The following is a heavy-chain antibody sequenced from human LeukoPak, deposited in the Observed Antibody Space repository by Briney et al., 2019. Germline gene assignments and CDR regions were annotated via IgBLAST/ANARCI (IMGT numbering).Heavy chain of an antibody. Sequence: GGSLRLSCAASGFTFSSYSMNWVRQAPGKGLEWVSSISSSSSYIYYADSVKGRFTISRDNSKNTVYLQMNSLRAEDTAVYYCAKGGSYRSQPYFDYWGQGTPVTVSS. D-gene: IGHD3-16*02. CDR3: AKGGSYRSQPYFDY. J-gene: IGHJ4*02. V-gene: IGHV3-21*04. CDR2: ISSSSSYI. CDR1: GFTFSSYS.